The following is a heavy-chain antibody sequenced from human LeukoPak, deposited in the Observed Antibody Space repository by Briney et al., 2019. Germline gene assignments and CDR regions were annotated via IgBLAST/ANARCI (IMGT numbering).Heavy chain of an antibody. V-gene: IGHV1-2*02. J-gene: IGHJ4*02. D-gene: IGHD6-13*01. CDR2: INPDTGDT. Sequence: ASVKVSCKASGYTFTDYYLHWVRQAPGQGLEWMGWINPDTGDTNYVQKLQGRVTLTRDTSITSAYMELSRLRSDDTAMYYCTTWTAACNENWGQGTLVTVSP. CDR1: GYTFTDYY. CDR3: TTWTAACNEN.